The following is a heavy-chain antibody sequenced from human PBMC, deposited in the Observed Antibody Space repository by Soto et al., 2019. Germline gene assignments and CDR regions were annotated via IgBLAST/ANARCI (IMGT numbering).Heavy chain of an antibody. D-gene: IGHD3-22*01. V-gene: IGHV1-69*06. CDR1: GGTFSSYA. CDR2: IIPIFGTA. J-gene: IGHJ3*02. CDR3: AREKKDRYGSCGSPGAFEI. Sequence: SVKVSCKASGGTFSSYAISWVRQAPGQGLEWMGGIIPIFGTASYAQKFQGRVTITADKSTSTAYMELSSLRSEDTAVYYCAREKKDRYGSCGSPGAFEIWGQGTMVTVSS.